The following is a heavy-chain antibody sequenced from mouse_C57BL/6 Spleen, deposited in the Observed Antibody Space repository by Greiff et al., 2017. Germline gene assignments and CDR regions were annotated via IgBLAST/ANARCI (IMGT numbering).Heavy chain of an antibody. CDR3: AREECY. CDR1: GYSFTGYY. J-gene: IGHJ3*01. Sequence: EVQLQQSGPELVKPGASVKISCKASGYSFTGYYMNWVKQSPEKSLEWIGEINPSTGGTTYNQKFKAKATLTVDKSSSTAYMQLKSLTSEDSAVYYCAREECYWGQGTLVTVA. CDR2: INPSTGGT. V-gene: IGHV1-42*01.